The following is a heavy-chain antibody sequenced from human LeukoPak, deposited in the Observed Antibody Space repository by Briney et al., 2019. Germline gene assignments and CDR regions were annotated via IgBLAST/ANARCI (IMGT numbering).Heavy chain of an antibody. J-gene: IGHJ4*02. CDR1: GFTFSNYA. CDR3: ARGGLIVATIFDY. V-gene: IGHV3-7*01. CDR2: IKQDGSEK. D-gene: IGHD5-12*01. Sequence: GGSLRLSCVASGFTFSNYAMTWVRQAPGKGLEWVANIKQDGSEKYYVDTVKGRFTISRDNAKNSLYLQMNSLRAEDTAVYYCARGGLIVATIFDYWGQGTLVTVSS.